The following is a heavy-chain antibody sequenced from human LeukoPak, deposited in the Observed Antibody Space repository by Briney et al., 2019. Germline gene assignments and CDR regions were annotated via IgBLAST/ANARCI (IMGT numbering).Heavy chain of an antibody. CDR3: AREVEADFWSGYYTSYYGMDV. J-gene: IGHJ6*02. D-gene: IGHD3-3*01. Sequence: ASVKVSCKASGGTFSSYAISWVRQAPGQGLEWMGGIIPIFGTANYAQKFQGRVTITADESTSTAYMELSSLRSEDTAVYYCAREVEADFWSGYYTSYYGMDVWGQGTTVTVSS. CDR2: IIPIFGTA. CDR1: GGTFSSYA. V-gene: IGHV1-69*13.